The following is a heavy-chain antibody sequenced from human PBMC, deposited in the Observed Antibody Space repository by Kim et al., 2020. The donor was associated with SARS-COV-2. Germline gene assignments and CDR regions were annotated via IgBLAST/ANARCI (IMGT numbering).Heavy chain of an antibody. D-gene: IGHD1-26*01. CDR3: AREGVGAYYFDY. CDR2: IYYSGST. Sequence: SETLSLTCTVSGGSISSYYWSWIQQPPGKGLEWIGYIYYSGSTNYNPSLKSRVTISVDTSKNQFSLKLSSVTAADTAVYYCAREGVGAYYFDYWGQGTLVTVSS. CDR1: GGSISSYY. J-gene: IGHJ4*02. V-gene: IGHV4-59*01.